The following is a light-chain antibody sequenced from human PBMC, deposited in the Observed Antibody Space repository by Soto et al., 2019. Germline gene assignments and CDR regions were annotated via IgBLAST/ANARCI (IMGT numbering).Light chain of an antibody. CDR3: SSYTTSNTYV. J-gene: IGLJ1*01. CDR1: SGDIGGYKY. V-gene: IGLV2-14*01. CDR2: EVS. Sequence: QSVLTQPASVSGSPGQSITISCTGTSGDIGGYKYVSWYQQHPGKAPKLMIYEVSNRPSGVSNRFSGSKSGNTASLTISGLQAEVEADYYCSSYTTSNTYVFGTGTKVT.